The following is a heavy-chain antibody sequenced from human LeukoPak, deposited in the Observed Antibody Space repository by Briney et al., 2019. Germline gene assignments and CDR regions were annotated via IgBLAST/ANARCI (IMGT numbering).Heavy chain of an antibody. Sequence: PSETLSLTCTVSGGSISSSSYYWGWIRQPPGKRLEWIGSIYYSGSTYYNPSLKSRVTISVDTSKNQFSLKLSSVTAADTAVYYCARVIQYDILTGYYPKYYFDYWGQGTLVTVSS. J-gene: IGHJ4*02. CDR2: IYYSGST. V-gene: IGHV4-39*07. CDR3: ARVIQYDILTGYYPKYYFDY. CDR1: GGSISSSSYY. D-gene: IGHD3-9*01.